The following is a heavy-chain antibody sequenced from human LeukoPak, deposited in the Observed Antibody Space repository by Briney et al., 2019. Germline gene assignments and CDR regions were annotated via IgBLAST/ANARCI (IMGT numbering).Heavy chain of an antibody. CDR2: IYYSGST. D-gene: IGHD3-3*01. Sequence: SETLSLTCTVSGGSISSYYWSWIRQPPGKGLEWIAYIYYSGSTNYNPSLKSRVTISVDTSKNQFSLKLSSVTAADTAVYYCARAYDFWSGGNFDYWGQGTLVTVSS. CDR3: ARAYDFWSGGNFDY. CDR1: GGSISSYY. V-gene: IGHV4-59*08. J-gene: IGHJ4*02.